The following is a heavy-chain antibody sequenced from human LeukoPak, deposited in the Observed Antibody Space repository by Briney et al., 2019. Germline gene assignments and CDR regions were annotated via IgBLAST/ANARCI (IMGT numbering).Heavy chain of an antibody. CDR1: GFTFSSYG. V-gene: IGHV3-30*18. D-gene: IGHD3-16*02. Sequence: GGSLRLSCAASGFTFSSYGMHWVRQAPGKGLEWVAVISYDGSNKYYADSVKGRFTISRDNSKNTLYLQMNSLRAEDTAVYYCAKDVVMITFGGVIASNYYYYCGMDVWGQGTTVTVSS. CDR3: AKDVVMITFGGVIASNYYYYCGMDV. CDR2: ISYDGSNK. J-gene: IGHJ6*02.